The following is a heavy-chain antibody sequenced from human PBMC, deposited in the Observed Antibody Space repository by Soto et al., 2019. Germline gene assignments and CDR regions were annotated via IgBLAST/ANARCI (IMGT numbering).Heavy chain of an antibody. CDR3: ATNYGSGSTHFDY. J-gene: IGHJ4*02. D-gene: IGHD3-10*01. CDR1: GDTFNFYT. Sequence: QVQLVQSGAEVKKPGSPVRVSCTASGDTFNFYTISWVRQVPGQGPEWMGKIIPMLGMSNYAQKFQGRVTSXAEXSTSTVYMNLSGLTSEDTAVYYCATNYGSGSTHFDYWGQGTLVTVSS. CDR2: IIPMLGMS. V-gene: IGHV1-69*02.